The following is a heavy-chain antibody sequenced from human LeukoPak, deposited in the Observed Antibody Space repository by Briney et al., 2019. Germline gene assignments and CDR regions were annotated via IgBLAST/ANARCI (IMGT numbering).Heavy chain of an antibody. CDR3: ARHKDYYYSYMDV. Sequence: SETLSLTCTVSGGSISNSSYYWGWIRQPPGKGLEWIGSIYYSGSTYYNPSLTSRVTISVDTSKNQFSLKLSSVTAADTAVYYCARHKDYYYSYMDVWGKGTTVTISS. CDR2: IYYSGST. V-gene: IGHV4-39*01. J-gene: IGHJ6*03. CDR1: GGSISNSSYY.